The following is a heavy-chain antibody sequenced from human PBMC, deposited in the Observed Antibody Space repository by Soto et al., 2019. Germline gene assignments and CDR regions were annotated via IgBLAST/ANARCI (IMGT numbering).Heavy chain of an antibody. CDR3: ARMWGNGRPEYFQH. V-gene: IGHV4-30-4*01. D-gene: IGHD7-27*01. J-gene: IGHJ1*01. CDR2: IYYSGST. Sequence: PSETLSLTCTVSGGSISSGDYYWSWIRQPPGKGLEWIGYIYYSGSTYYNPSLKSRVTISVDTSKNQFSLKLSSVTAADTAVYYCARMWGNGRPEYFQHWGQGTLVTVSS. CDR1: GGSISSGDYY.